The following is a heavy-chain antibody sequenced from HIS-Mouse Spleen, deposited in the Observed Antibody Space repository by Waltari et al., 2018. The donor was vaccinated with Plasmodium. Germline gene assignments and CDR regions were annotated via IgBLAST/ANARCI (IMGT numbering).Heavy chain of an antibody. CDR1: GGSISSYS. J-gene: IGHJ4*02. CDR3: ARGGYSSSSYYFDY. CDR2: IYYSGST. D-gene: IGHD6-6*01. Sequence: QVQLQESGPGLVTPSETLSLTCTVSGGSISSYSWSGIRQPPGKGLEWIAYIYYSGSTNYNPSLKSRVTISVDTSKNQFSLKLSSVTAADTAVFYCARGGYSSSSYYFDYWGQGTLVTVSS. V-gene: IGHV4-59*01.